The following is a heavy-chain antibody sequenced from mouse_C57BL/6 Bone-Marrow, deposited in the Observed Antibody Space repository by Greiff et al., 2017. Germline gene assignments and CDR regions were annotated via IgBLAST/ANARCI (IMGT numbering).Heavy chain of an antibody. Sequence: DVHLVESGGGLVQPGGSLKFTCAASGFTFSDYYMYWVRQTPEKRLEWVAYISNGGGSTYCPDTVKGRFTISIDNAKNSLYLQMSRLQSEDTAMYYWPRLGGLRRGYFDYWGQGTTLAVSS. D-gene: IGHD2-4*01. V-gene: IGHV5-12*01. CDR1: GFTFSDYY. CDR2: ISNGGGST. CDR3: PRLGGLRRGYFDY. J-gene: IGHJ2*01.